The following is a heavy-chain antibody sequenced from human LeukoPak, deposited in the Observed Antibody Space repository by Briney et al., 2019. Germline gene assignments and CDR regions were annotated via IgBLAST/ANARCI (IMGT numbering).Heavy chain of an antibody. J-gene: IGHJ4*02. CDR3: ARGRGYDDILSGYFPFGY. Sequence: PSETLSLTCAVYAGTISGYYCSWVSQPPGKGLEWIGEINHSGSTNYNPSLKSRVTISVDTSKIQFSLKLSSVTAAGTAVYYCARGRGYDDILSGYFPFGYWGQGTLVTVSS. V-gene: IGHV4-34*01. CDR1: AGTISGYY. D-gene: IGHD3-9*01. CDR2: INHSGST.